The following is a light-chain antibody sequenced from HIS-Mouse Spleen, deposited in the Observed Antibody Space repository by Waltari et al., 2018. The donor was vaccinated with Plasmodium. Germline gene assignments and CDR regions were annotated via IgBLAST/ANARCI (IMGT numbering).Light chain of an antibody. J-gene: IGKJ5*01. Sequence: ELVLTHTPATLSLYQGERDTLSCRLSQSVSRNLSWYQQKPGQTLRLLIYDASNRATGIPARFSGSGSGTDFTLTISSLEPEDFAVYYCQQRSNWPPTFGQGTRLEIK. V-gene: IGKV3-11*01. CDR2: DAS. CDR3: QQRSNWPPT. CDR1: QSVSRN.